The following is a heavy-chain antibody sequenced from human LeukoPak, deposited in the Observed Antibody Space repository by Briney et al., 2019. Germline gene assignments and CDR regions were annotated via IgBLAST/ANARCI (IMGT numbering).Heavy chain of an antibody. CDR2: IYTSGST. D-gene: IGHD3-3*01. CDR1: GGSISSGSYY. V-gene: IGHV4-61*02. CDR3: ARDSHDDFWSGYNY. J-gene: IGHJ4*02. Sequence: SETLTLTCTVSGGSISSGSYYWSWIRQPAGTGLEWIGRIYTSGSTNYNPSLKSRVTISVDTSKNQFSLKLSSVTAADTAVYYCARDSHDDFWSGYNYWGQGTLVTVSS.